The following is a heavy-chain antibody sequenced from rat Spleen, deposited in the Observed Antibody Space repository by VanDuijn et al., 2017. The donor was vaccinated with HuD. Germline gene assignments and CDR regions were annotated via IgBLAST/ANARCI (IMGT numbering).Heavy chain of an antibody. CDR3: ARMGGLLSPPFDY. Sequence: QVQLKESGPGLVQPSQTLSLTCTVSGFSLTSTTVQRVRQSPGKGLEWMGVVWGNGNTNYNSALKSRLTISRDTSKSQVFLKMNSLQTADTATYYCARMGGLLSPPFDYWGQGVMVTVPS. CDR2: VWGNGNT. CDR1: GFSLTSTT. V-gene: IGHV2-13*01. D-gene: IGHD1-12*03. J-gene: IGHJ2*01.